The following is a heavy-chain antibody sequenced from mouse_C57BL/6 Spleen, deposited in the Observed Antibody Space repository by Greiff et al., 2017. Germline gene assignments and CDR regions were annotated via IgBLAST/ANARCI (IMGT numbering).Heavy chain of an antibody. V-gene: IGHV1-52*01. CDR3: ARSDTTVYFDY. CDR2: IDPSDSET. D-gene: IGHD1-1*01. Sequence: QVQLQQPGAELVRPGSSVKLSCKASGYTFTSYWMHWVKPRPIQGLEWIGNIDPSDSETHYNQKFKDKATLTVDKSSSTAYMQLSSLTSEDSAVYYCARSDTTVYFDYWGQGTTLTVSS. J-gene: IGHJ2*01. CDR1: GYTFTSYW.